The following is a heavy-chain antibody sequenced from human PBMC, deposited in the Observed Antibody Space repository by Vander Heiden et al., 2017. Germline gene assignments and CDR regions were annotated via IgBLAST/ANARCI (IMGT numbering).Heavy chain of an antibody. CDR1: GFTFSSDV. Sequence: EVQLLESGGDLVQPGGSLRLSCVASGFTFSSDVMSWVRQTPERGLQWVAIISADGGTTIYADSVKGRFTISRDNSKNTVHLQMNYLRAEDTAVYYCVKAGSGSCTNFVCGTFDPWGQGTPVTVSS. CDR3: VKAGSGSCTNFVCGTFDP. J-gene: IGHJ5*02. CDR2: ISADGGTT. V-gene: IGHV3-23*01. D-gene: IGHD2-8*01.